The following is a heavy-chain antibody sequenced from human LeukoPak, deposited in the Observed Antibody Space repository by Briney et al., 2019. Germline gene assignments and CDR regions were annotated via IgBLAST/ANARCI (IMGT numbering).Heavy chain of an antibody. V-gene: IGHV4-34*01. D-gene: IGHD1-1*01. CDR2: ISHSGST. J-gene: IGHJ4*02. CDR1: GGSFSGYF. Sequence: PSETQSLTCAVYGGSFSGYFWSWIRQPPGKGLEWIGEISHSGSTNYNPSLKSRVSTSVDTSKNQFSLKLSSVTAADTAVYYCARGSLGPRLNVWGQGTLVTVSS. CDR3: ARGSLGPRLNV.